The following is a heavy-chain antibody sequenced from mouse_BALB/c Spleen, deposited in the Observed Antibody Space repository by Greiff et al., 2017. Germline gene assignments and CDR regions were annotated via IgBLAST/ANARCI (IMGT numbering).Heavy chain of an antibody. J-gene: IGHJ3*01. D-gene: IGHD3-3*01. CDR2: INPYNDGT. V-gene: IGHV1-14*01. Sequence: EVHLVESGPELVKPGASVKMSCKASGYTFTSYVMHWVKQKPGQGLEWIGYINPYNDGTKYNEKFKGKATLTSDKSSSTAYMELSSLTSEDSAVYYCAGKGAWFAYWGQGTLVTVSA. CDR3: AGKGAWFAY. CDR1: GYTFTSYV.